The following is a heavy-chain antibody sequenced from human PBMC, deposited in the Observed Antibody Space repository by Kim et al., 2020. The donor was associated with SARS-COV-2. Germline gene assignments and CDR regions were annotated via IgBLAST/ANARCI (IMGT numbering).Heavy chain of an antibody. CDR1: GYSISSGYY. D-gene: IGHD2-21*01. Sequence: SETLSLTCTVSGYSISSGYYWGWSRQPPGKGLEWIGSIYHSGSTYYNPSLKSRVTISVDTSKNQFSLKLSSVTAADTAVYYCARAIATREAFDSWVQGNL. V-gene: IGHV4-38-2*02. CDR3: ARAIATREAFDS. CDR2: IYHSGST. J-gene: IGHJ4*03.